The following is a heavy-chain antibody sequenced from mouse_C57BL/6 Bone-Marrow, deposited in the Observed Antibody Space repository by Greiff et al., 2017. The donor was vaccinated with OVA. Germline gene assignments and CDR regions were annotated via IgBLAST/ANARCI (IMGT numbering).Heavy chain of an antibody. V-gene: IGHV1-59*01. CDR1: GYTFTSYW. CDR3: ARDSFAY. CDR2: IDPSDSYT. J-gene: IGHJ3*01. Sequence: QVQLKQPGAELVRPGTSVKLSCKASGYTFTSYWMHWVKQRPGQGLEWIGVIDPSDSYTNYNQKFKGKATLTVDTSSSTAYMQLSSLTSEDSAVYYCARDSFAYWGQGTLVTVSA.